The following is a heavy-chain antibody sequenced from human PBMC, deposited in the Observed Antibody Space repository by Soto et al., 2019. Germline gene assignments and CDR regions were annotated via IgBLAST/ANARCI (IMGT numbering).Heavy chain of an antibody. D-gene: IGHD6-13*01. J-gene: IGHJ4*02. CDR3: AREGAALYGQPHYYFDY. CDR1: GGSISSSNW. CDR2: IYHSGST. Sequence: QVQLQESGPGLVKPSGTLSLPCAVSGGSISSSNWWSWVRQPPGKGLEWIGEIYHSGSTNYNPSLKSRVAISVVKYKNPFSLKLSSVTAADTAVYYCAREGAALYGQPHYYFDYWGQGTLVTVSS. V-gene: IGHV4-4*02.